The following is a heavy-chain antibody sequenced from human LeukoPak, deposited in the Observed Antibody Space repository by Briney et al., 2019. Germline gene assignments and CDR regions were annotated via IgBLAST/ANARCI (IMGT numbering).Heavy chain of an antibody. CDR1: GYTFTSYD. Sequence: ASVKVSCKASGYTFTSYDINWVRQATGQGLEWMGWMNPNSGNTGYAQKFQGRVTMTRNTSISTAYMELSSLRSEDAAVYYCARIMRAYYYYGMDVWGQGTTVTVSS. CDR2: MNPNSGNT. J-gene: IGHJ6*02. V-gene: IGHV1-8*01. CDR3: ARIMRAYYYYGMDV.